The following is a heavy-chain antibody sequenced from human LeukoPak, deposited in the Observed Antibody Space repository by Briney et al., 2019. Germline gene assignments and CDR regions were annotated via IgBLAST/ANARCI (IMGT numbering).Heavy chain of an antibody. J-gene: IGHJ4*02. CDR2: INPSSGST. CDR3: AREQATTGVS. V-gene: IGHV1-46*01. Sequence: ASVTVSCTASGYTFSSYYMHWVRQAPGQGLEWVGIINPSSGSTSYAQKFQGRVTMTSDTSTSTVYMEVSSLYFDDTAVYYCAREQATTGVSWGQGTLVTVSS. D-gene: IGHD4-23*01. CDR1: GYTFSSYY.